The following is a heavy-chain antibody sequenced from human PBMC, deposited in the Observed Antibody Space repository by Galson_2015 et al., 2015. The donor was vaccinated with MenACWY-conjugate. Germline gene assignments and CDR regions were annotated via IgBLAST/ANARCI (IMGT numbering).Heavy chain of an antibody. CDR1: GFTFNKYW. J-gene: IGHJ4*02. CDR3: ARGPMSGTTYYDY. CDR2: IKSDGSST. V-gene: IGHV3-74*01. D-gene: IGHD1-1*01. Sequence: SLRLSCAASGFTFNKYWVHWVRQAPGKGLVWVSRIKSDGSSTDYADSVKGRFTISRDNAKNTLYLQVNSLRAEDTAVYYCARGPMSGTTYYDYWGQGTLVTVSS.